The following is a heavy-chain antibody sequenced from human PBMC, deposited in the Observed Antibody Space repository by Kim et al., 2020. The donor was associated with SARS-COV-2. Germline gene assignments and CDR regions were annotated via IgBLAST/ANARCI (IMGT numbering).Heavy chain of an antibody. Sequence: ASVKVSCKASGYTFSSYTIHWVRQAPGQGLEWLGWVNAGNDDTKYSQRFQDRVTFTRDTSARTVYMELNSLRSEDTAVYYCARAGGPGTNTNWFDPWGQGTLVTVSS. V-gene: IGHV1-3*01. CDR3: ARAGGPGTNTNWFDP. J-gene: IGHJ5*02. D-gene: IGHD1-1*01. CDR1: GYTFSSYT. CDR2: VNAGNDDT.